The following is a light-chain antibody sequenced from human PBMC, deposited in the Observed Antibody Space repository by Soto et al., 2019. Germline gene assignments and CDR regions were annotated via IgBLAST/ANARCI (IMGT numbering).Light chain of an antibody. V-gene: IGKV1-5*01. Sequence: DIQMTQSPSTLSASVGDRVTITCLASQSISSWLAWYQQKPGKAPKLLIYDASSLESGVPSRFSGSGSGTEFTLTISSLQPDDGRTYCSEREYIELHPFCHGTRLEIK. CDR2: DAS. CDR3: EREYIELHP. J-gene: IGKJ5*01. CDR1: QSISSW.